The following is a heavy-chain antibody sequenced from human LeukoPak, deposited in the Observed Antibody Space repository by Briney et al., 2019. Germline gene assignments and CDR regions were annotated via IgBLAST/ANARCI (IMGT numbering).Heavy chain of an antibody. CDR3: ARCNYYDSSGYYDFDY. V-gene: IGHV1-69*13. J-gene: IGHJ4*02. CDR1: GGTFSSYA. Sequence: AASVKVSCKASGGTFSSYAISWVRQAPGQGLEWMGGIIPIFGTANYAQKFQGRVTITADESTSTAYMELSSLRSEDTAVYYCARCNYYDSSGYYDFDYWGQGTLVTVSS. D-gene: IGHD3-22*01. CDR2: IIPIFGTA.